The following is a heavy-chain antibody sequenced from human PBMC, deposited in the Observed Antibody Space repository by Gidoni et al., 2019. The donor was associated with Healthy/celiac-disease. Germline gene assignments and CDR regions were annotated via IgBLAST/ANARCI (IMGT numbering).Heavy chain of an antibody. CDR3: ARGDYDFWSGYQIYYYYGMDV. J-gene: IGHJ6*02. V-gene: IGHV3-30-3*01. Sequence: QVQLVESGGGVVQPGRSLRLSCAASGFTFSSYAMHWVRQAPGKGLEWVEVISYDGSNKYYADSVKGRFTISRDNSKNTLYLQMNSLRAEDTAVYYCARGDYDFWSGYQIYYYYGMDVWGQGTTVTVSS. CDR2: ISYDGSNK. CDR1: GFTFSSYA. D-gene: IGHD3-3*01.